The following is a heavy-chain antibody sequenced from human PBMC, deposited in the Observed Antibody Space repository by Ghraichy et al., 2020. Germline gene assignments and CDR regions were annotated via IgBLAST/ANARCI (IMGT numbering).Heavy chain of an antibody. Sequence: GGSLRLSCAASGFTFSSFWMHWVRQAPGKGLVWVSRIDGDGSRTSYVDSVKGRFTISRDNSKNTLYLQMNSLRAEDTAVYYCARGELSSSSCPDCWVQGTLVTVSS. CDR3: ARGELSSSSCPDC. V-gene: IGHV3-74*01. CDR2: IDGDGSRT. CDR1: GFTFSSFW. J-gene: IGHJ4*02. D-gene: IGHD6-13*01.